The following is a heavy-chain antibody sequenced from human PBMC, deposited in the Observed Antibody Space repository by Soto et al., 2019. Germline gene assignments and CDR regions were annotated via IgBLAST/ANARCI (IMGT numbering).Heavy chain of an antibody. CDR2: IIPISETT. CDR1: GGTFSSYA. Sequence: QVQLVQSGAEVKKPGSSVKVSCKASGGTFSSYAISWVRQASGQGLEWMGGIIPISETTNYAQKFQGRVWIPSSDGHSTAYRMLRSLRTEDTAVSYCSRTHGSSTTLKIYNESFNGTEHCGQGTRVSVSA. CDR3: SRTHGSSTTLKIYNESFNGTEH. J-gene: IGHJ6*01. V-gene: IGHV1-69*01. D-gene: IGHD2-2*01.